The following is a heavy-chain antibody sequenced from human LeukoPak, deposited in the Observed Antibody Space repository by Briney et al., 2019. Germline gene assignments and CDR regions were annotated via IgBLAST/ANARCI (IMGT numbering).Heavy chain of an antibody. Sequence: SETLSLTCTVSGGSISTYYWSWIRQPPGKGLEWIGYIYYSGSNYNPPLKSRVTISVDTSKNQFSLKLRSVTAADTAVYYCARDLPTLIPGFDPWGQGTLVTVSS. J-gene: IGHJ5*02. V-gene: IGHV4-59*01. CDR3: ARDLPTLIPGFDP. CDR1: GGSISTYY. CDR2: IYYSGS.